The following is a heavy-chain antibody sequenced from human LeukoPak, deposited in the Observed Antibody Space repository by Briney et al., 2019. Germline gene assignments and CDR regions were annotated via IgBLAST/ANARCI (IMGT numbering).Heavy chain of an antibody. V-gene: IGHV1-69*01. CDR3: ARGGSSSWYGGTAFDI. CDR2: IIPIFGTA. J-gene: IGHJ3*02. D-gene: IGHD6-13*01. CDR1: GGTFSSYA. Sequence: SVKVSCKASGGTFSSYAISWVRQAPGQGLEWMGGIIPIFGTANYARKFQGRVTTTADESTSTAYMELSSLRSEDTAVYYCARGGSSSWYGGTAFDIWGQGTMVTVSS.